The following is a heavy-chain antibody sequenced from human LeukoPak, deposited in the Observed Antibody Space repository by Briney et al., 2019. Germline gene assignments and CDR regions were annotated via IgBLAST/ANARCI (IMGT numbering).Heavy chain of an antibody. V-gene: IGHV4-4*02. J-gene: IGHJ5*02. Sequence: PSGTLSLTCAVSGGSISSSNWWSWVRQPPGKGLEWIGEIYHSGSTNYNPSLKSRVTISVDKSKNQFSLKLSSVTAADTAVYYCARVFRGYCSGGSCYSGWFDPWGQGTLVTVSS. CDR1: GGSISSSNW. CDR3: ARVFRGYCSGGSCYSGWFDP. CDR2: IYHSGST. D-gene: IGHD2-15*01.